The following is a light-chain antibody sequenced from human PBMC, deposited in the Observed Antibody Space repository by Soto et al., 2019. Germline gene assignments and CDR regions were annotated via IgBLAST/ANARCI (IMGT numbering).Light chain of an antibody. Sequence: ESVLTQSPGTLSLSPGERATLSCRATQSVTNNYFAWYQQKPRQSPRLLIYGVSSRATGIPDRFSGSGSGTDFTLTISRLEPEDFVVYYCQQYSSLPHTVGQGTKLEVK. J-gene: IGKJ2*01. CDR1: QSVTNNY. V-gene: IGKV3-20*01. CDR3: QQYSSLPHT. CDR2: GVS.